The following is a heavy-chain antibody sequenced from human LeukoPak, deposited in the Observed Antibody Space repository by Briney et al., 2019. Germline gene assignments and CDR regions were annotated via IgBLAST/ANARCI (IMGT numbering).Heavy chain of an antibody. CDR2: INHSGST. D-gene: IGHD5-18*01. CDR3: ARHLVDTAMVNDAFDI. J-gene: IGHJ3*02. CDR1: GGSFSGYY. Sequence: PSETLSLTCAVYGGSFSGYYWSWIRQPPGKGLEWIGEINHSGSTNYNPSLKSRVTISVDTSKNQFSLKLSSVTAADTAVYYCARHLVDTAMVNDAFDIWGQGTMVTVSS. V-gene: IGHV4-34*01.